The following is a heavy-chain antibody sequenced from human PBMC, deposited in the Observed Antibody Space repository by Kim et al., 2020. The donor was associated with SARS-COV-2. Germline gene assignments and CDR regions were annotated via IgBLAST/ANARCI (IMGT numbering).Heavy chain of an antibody. D-gene: IGHD1-26*01. Sequence: SQTLSLTCASSGDSVSSNSAAWNWLRQSPSRGLEWLGRTYYKSKWYNDYAVSVKSRITINPDTSKNQFSLQLNSVTPEDTAVYYCTRGRGSYYHWGQGTLVTVSS. CDR1: GDSVSSNSAA. J-gene: IGHJ5*02. CDR2: TYYKSKWYN. CDR3: TRGRGSYYH. V-gene: IGHV6-1*01.